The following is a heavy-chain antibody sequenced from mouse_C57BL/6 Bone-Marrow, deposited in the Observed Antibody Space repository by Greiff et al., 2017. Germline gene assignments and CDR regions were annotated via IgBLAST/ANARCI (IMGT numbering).Heavy chain of an antibody. Sequence: EVQVVESGGGLVKPGGSLKLSCAASGFTFSDYGMHWVRQAPEKGLEWVAYISSGSSTIYSADTVKGRFTISRDNAKNTLFLQMTSLRSEDTAMYYCARPHYYGSSYSWFAYWGQGTLVTVSA. CDR1: GFTFSDYG. V-gene: IGHV5-17*01. CDR3: ARPHYYGSSYSWFAY. J-gene: IGHJ3*01. CDR2: ISSGSSTI. D-gene: IGHD1-1*01.